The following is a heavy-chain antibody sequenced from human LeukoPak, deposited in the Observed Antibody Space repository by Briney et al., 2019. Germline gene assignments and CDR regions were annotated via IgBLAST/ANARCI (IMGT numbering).Heavy chain of an antibody. CDR2: ITAYNGNK. J-gene: IGHJ3*02. V-gene: IGHV1-18*01. CDR1: GYTFINYP. Sequence: ASVKVSCKTSGYTFINYPITWVRQAPGQGLEWMGWITAYNGNKNYAQKFQDRVTMTTDTSTSTAYMELRSLRSDDTAVYFCARVDFDILSGYYIPHIFDIWGQGTMVTVSS. D-gene: IGHD3-9*01. CDR3: ARVDFDILSGYYIPHIFDI.